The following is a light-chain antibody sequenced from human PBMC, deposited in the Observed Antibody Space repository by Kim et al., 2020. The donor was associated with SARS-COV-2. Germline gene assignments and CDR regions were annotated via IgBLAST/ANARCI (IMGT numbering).Light chain of an antibody. CDR2: YDS. CDR3: QVWDSSDDHRVV. CDR1: SIGSKG. V-gene: IGLV3-21*04. Sequence: PGKTARITCGGTSIGSKGVNWYQQKPGKAPVLVISYDSVRPSGIPERFSGSNSGNTATVTISRVEAGDEANYYCQVWDSSDDHRVVFGGGTQLTVL. J-gene: IGLJ2*01.